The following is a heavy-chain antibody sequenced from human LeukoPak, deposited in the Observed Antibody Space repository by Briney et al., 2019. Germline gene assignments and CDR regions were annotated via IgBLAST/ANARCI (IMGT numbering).Heavy chain of an antibody. D-gene: IGHD6-13*01. J-gene: IGHJ4*02. CDR2: INTDGSTR. Sequence: GGLRVSSVAPGFTSSNYWMYWGRDALGKRLGWVSRINTDGSTRNYADSVKGRFTISRDNAKNTLYMQMNSLRAEDTAVYYCASASSHRIAAGGDSWGQGTLVTVSP. CDR3: ASASSHRIAAGGDS. V-gene: IGHV3-74*01. CDR1: GFTSSNYW.